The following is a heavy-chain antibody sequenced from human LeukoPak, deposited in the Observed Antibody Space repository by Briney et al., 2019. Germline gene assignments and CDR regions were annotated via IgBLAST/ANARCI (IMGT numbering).Heavy chain of an antibody. J-gene: IGHJ3*02. D-gene: IGHD1-26*01. CDR2: IYPGGSDT. Sequence: GESLMICCKCSGYSFTSYWIGCVRQMPGKGLEWMGIIYPGGSDTRYSPSFQGQVTSSADKSISTAYLQWSSLKASDTAMDYCARLRGSYPHDAFDIWGQGTMVTVSS. CDR3: ARLRGSYPHDAFDI. CDR1: GYSFTSYW. V-gene: IGHV5-51*01.